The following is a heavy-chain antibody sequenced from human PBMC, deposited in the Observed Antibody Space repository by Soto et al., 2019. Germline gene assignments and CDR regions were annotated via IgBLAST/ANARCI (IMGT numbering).Heavy chain of an antibody. CDR2: IFYSGHL. Sequence: QVQLQESGPGLVKPSETLSLTCAVSGASFGTYYWSWIRQPPGKGLEWIGYIFYSGHLKYTPSLKRRLTISVDPSKNQLSLRLTSVTAVDTALYYCAGAGGGYRFDYWGQGTLVTVSS. D-gene: IGHD1-26*01. CDR3: AGAGGGYRFDY. V-gene: IGHV4-59*01. J-gene: IGHJ4*02. CDR1: GASFGTYY.